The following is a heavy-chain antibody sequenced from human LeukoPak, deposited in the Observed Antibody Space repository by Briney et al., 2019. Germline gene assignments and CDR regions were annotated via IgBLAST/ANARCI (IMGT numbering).Heavy chain of an antibody. CDR3: ARRPGYYYGSYWFDP. CDR1: GYSFTSYW. J-gene: IGHJ5*02. CDR2: IYPGDSDT. Sequence: GESLKISCKGSGYSFTSYWIGWVRQMPGKGLEWMGIIYPGDSDTRYSPSFQGQVTISADKSISTAYLQWSSLRASDTAMYYCARRPGYYYGSYWFDPWGQGTLVTVSS. D-gene: IGHD3-10*01. V-gene: IGHV5-51*01.